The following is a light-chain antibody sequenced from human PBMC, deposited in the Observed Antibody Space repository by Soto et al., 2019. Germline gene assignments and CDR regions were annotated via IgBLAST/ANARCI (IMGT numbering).Light chain of an antibody. CDR3: AAWDDSLNAYVV. J-gene: IGLJ2*01. CDR2: SNN. V-gene: IGLV1-44*01. CDR1: SSNIGSNT. Sequence: QSVLTQPPSASGTPGQRVTISCSGTSSNIGSNTVNWYQQLPGTAPKLLIYSNNQRPSGVPDRFSGSKSGPSASLAISGLQSEDEADYYCAAWDDSLNAYVVFGGGTKLTVL.